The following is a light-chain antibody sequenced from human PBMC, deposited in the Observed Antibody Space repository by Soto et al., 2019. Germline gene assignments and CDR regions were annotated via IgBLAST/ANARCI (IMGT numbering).Light chain of an antibody. CDR2: DVS. Sequence: QSALTQPRSVSGSPGQSVTISCTGTNSDVGGYNYVSWYQQHPGKAPKLMISDVSKRPSGVPDRFSGSKSGDTASLTISGLQVEDEADYYCCSYAGTYSVVFGGGTKVTVL. CDR1: NSDVGGYNY. CDR3: CSYAGTYSVV. V-gene: IGLV2-11*01. J-gene: IGLJ2*01.